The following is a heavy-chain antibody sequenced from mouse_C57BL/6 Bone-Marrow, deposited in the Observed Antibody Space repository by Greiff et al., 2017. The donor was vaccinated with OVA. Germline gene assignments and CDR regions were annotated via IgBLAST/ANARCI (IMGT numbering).Heavy chain of an antibody. V-gene: IGHV1-54*01. CDR1: GYAFTNYL. D-gene: IGHD1-1*01. CDR3: ARSRGGSTVVATDY. Sequence: VQLQQSGAELVRPGTSVKVSCKASGYAFTNYLIEWVKQRPGQGLEWIGVINPGSGGTNYNEKFKGKATLTADKSSSIAYMQLSSLTSEDSAVYFCARSRGGSTVVATDYWGQGTTLTVSS. J-gene: IGHJ2*01. CDR2: INPGSGGT.